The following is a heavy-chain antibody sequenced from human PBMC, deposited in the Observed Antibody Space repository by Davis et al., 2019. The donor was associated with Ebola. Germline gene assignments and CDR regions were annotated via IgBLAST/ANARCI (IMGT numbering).Heavy chain of an antibody. Sequence: SETLSLTCTVSGGSISSGGYYWSWIRQHPGKGLEWIGYIYYNAVTIHNPSLKSRVTISVDMSKNQVSLNLISVTAADTAVYYCARHGRAAGMSWFDPWGQGALVTVSS. V-gene: IGHV4-31*03. CDR1: GGSISSGGYY. CDR2: IYYNAVT. D-gene: IGHD6-13*01. J-gene: IGHJ5*02. CDR3: ARHGRAAGMSWFDP.